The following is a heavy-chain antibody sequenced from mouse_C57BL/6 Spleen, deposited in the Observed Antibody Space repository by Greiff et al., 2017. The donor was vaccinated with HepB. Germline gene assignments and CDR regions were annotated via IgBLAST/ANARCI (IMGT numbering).Heavy chain of an antibody. CDR1: GYTFTSYW. J-gene: IGHJ4*01. Sequence: VQLQQPGAELVMPGASVKLSCKASGYTFTSYWMHWVKQRPGQGLEWIGEIDPSDSYTNYNQKFKGKSTLTVDKSSSTAYMQLSSLTSEDSAVYYCAGNYAMDYWGQGTSVTVSS. CDR2: IDPSDSYT. V-gene: IGHV1-69*01. CDR3: AGNYAMDY.